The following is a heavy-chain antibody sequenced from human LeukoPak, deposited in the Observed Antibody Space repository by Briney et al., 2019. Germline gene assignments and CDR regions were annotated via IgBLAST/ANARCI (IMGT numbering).Heavy chain of an antibody. J-gene: IGHJ3*02. CDR2: IYYSGST. CDR3: AREQEYYYDSSGSLSHAFDI. Sequence: PSETLSLTCTVSGGSISSYYWSWIRQPPGKGLEWIGYIYYSGSTDYTPSLKSRVTISVDTSKNQFSLKLSSVTAADTAVYYCAREQEYYYDSSGSLSHAFDIWGQGTMVTVSS. D-gene: IGHD3-22*01. V-gene: IGHV4-59*12. CDR1: GGSISSYY.